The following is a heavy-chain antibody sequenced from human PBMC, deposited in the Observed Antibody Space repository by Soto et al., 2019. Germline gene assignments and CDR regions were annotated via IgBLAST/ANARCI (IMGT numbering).Heavy chain of an antibody. Sequence: AASLKVSCKASGGTFSSYAISWVRQAPGQGLEWMGGIIPIFGTANYAQKFQGRVTITADESTSTAYMELSSLRSEDTAVYYCAVGVGATLGFDYWGQGTLVTVSS. V-gene: IGHV1-69*13. J-gene: IGHJ4*02. CDR1: GGTFSSYA. D-gene: IGHD1-26*01. CDR2: IIPIFGTA. CDR3: AVGVGATLGFDY.